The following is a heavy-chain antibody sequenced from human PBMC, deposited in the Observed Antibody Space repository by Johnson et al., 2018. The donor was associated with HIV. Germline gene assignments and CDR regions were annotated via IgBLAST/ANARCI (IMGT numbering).Heavy chain of an antibody. CDR3: ARVSSGGAFDI. J-gene: IGHJ3*02. Sequence: VQLVDSGGGLVQPGGSLRLSCAASGFTFSSYDMHWVRQATGKGLEWVSAIGTAGNTSYPGSVKGRFTISRENAKNSLYLQMNSLRAGDTAVYYCARVSSGGAFDIWGQGTMVTVSS. V-gene: IGHV3-13*01. CDR1: GFTFSSYD. D-gene: IGHD3-22*01. CDR2: IGTAGNT.